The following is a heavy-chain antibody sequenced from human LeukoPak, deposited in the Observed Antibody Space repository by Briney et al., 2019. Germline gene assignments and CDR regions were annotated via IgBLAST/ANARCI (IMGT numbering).Heavy chain of an antibody. V-gene: IGHV4-34*01. CDR3: ARGWDDFWSGYRFDP. CDR2: INHSGST. CDR1: GGSFIGYY. J-gene: IGHJ5*02. D-gene: IGHD3-3*01. Sequence: SETLSLTCAVYGGSFIGYYWSWIRQPPGKGLEWIGEINHSGSTNYNPSLKSRVTISVDTSKNQFSLKLSSVTAADTAVYYCARGWDDFWSGYRFDPWGQGTLVTVSS.